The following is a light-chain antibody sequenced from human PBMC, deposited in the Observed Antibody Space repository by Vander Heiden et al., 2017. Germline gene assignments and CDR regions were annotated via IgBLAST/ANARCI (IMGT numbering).Light chain of an antibody. CDR3: QQRSNWPLT. CDR2: DAS. J-gene: IGKJ4*01. V-gene: IGKV3-11*01. CDR1: QSVSSY. Sequence: EIVLTQSPGTLALSPGERATLSCRASQSVSSYLGWYQQKPGQAPRLLIYDASKRATGIPARFSGSGSGTDFTLTISSLEPEDFAVYYCQQRSNWPLTFGGGTKVEIK.